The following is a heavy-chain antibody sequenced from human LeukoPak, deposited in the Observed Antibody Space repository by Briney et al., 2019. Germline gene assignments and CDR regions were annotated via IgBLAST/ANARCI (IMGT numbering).Heavy chain of an antibody. CDR1: GYTFTSYA. J-gene: IGHJ3*02. Sequence: ASVKVSCKASGYTFTSYAMNWVRQAPGQGLEWMGWINTNTGNPTYAQGFTGRFVFSLDTSVSTAYLQISSLKAEDTAVYYCAKTNVLLWFGELEAEAFDIWGQGTMVTVSS. CDR2: INTNTGNP. V-gene: IGHV7-4-1*02. CDR3: AKTNVLLWFGELEAEAFDI. D-gene: IGHD3-10*01.